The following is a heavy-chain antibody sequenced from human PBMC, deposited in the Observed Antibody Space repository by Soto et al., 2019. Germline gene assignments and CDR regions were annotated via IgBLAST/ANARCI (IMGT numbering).Heavy chain of an antibody. CDR2: ISGSGGST. D-gene: IGHD6-19*01. J-gene: IGHJ4*02. CDR3: AKLPYGEISSGWYAYYFDY. Sequence: GGSLRLSCAASGFTFSSYAMSWVRQAPGKGLEWVSAISGSGGSTYYADSVKGRFTISRDNSKNTLYLQMNSLRAEDTAVYYCAKLPYGEISSGWYAYYFDYWGQGTLVTVSS. V-gene: IGHV3-23*01. CDR1: GFTFSSYA.